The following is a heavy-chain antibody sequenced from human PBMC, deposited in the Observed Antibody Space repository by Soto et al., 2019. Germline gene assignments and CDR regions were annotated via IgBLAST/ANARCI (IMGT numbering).Heavy chain of an antibody. CDR2: MWYEGSNK. CDR3: ARDRARYCSGGSCYPKENYGMDV. J-gene: IGHJ6*02. D-gene: IGHD2-15*01. V-gene: IGHV3-33*01. CDR1: GFTFTSYG. Sequence: SMRLSCAAAGFTFTSYGMHWVRQAPGKGLEWEAVMWYEGSNKYYADSVKGRFTISRDNSKNTLYLQMNSLRAEDTAVYYCARDRARYCSGGSCYPKENYGMDVWGQGTTVTVSS.